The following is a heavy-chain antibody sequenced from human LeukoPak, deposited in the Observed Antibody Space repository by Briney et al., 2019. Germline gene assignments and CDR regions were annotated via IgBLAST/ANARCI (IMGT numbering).Heavy chain of an antibody. J-gene: IGHJ4*02. CDR2: INPNSGGT. V-gene: IGHV1-2*02. CDR3: AAEHYDFWSGYYRDY. CDR1: GYTFTGYY. Sequence: ASVKVSCKASGYTFTGYYMHWVRQAPGQGLEWMGWINPNSGGTNYAQKFQGRVTMTRDTSISTAYVELSRLRSDDTAVYYCAAEHYDFWSGYYRDYWGQGTLVTVSS. D-gene: IGHD3-3*01.